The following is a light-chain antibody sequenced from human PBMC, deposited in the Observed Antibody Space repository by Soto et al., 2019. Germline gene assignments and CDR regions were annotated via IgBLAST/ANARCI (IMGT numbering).Light chain of an antibody. V-gene: IGKV3-11*01. CDR1: QSVSSY. CDR2: DTS. J-gene: IGKJ5*01. Sequence: VVTESPATLSLNPGERATLSCRASQSVSSYLAWYQQKPGQAPRLLIYDTSIRASGIPARFSGSGSGTDFTLTISSLDPEDFAVYYCQQRSNRPLPSGHGTRPEI. CDR3: QQRSNRPLP.